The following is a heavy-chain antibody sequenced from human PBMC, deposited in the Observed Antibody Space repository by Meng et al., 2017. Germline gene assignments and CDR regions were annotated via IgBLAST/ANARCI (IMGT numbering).Heavy chain of an antibody. J-gene: IGHJ4*02. V-gene: IGHV4-4*02. CDR1: GGSISSSNW. D-gene: IGHD1-26*01. Sequence: QGQLQEAGPGLVKPSGPLSLTCAVSGGSISSSNWWSWVRQPPGKGLEWIGEIYHSGSTNYNPSLKSRVTISVDKSKNQFSLKLSSVTAADTAVYYCARDVVGAIIIARGDYWGQGTLVTVSS. CDR2: IYHSGST. CDR3: ARDVVGAIIIARGDY.